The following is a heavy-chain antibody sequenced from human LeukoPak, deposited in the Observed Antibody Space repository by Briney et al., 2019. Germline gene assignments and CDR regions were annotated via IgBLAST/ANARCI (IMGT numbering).Heavy chain of an antibody. Sequence: SETLSLTCTVSGYSISSGYYWGWIRQPPGKGLEWIGSIYHSGSTYYNPSLKSRVTISVDTSKNQFSLKLTSVTAADTAVYYCARDKSGIESIWTYYYYYMDVWGKGTTVTVSS. CDR3: ARDKSGIESIWTYYYYYMDV. CDR2: IYHSGST. J-gene: IGHJ6*03. V-gene: IGHV4-38-2*02. CDR1: GYSISSGYY. D-gene: IGHD5-24*01.